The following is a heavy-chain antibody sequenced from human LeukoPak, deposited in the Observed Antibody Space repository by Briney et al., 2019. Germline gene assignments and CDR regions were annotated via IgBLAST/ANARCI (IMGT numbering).Heavy chain of an antibody. D-gene: IGHD1-14*01. CDR3: ARVSGVSGGAFDI. CDR1: GFTFSNYW. V-gene: IGHV3-7*01. J-gene: IGHJ3*02. CDR2: IKQGGSDK. Sequence: GGSLRLSCAASGFTFSNYWMTWVRQAPGKGLEWVAHIKQGGSDKYYVDSVKGRFTISRDNTNNSLDLQMNSLGVEDTALYYCARVSGVSGGAFDIWGQGTMVTVSS.